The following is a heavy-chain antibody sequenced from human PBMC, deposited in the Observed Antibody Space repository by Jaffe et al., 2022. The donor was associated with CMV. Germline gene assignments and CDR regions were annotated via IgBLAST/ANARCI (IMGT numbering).Heavy chain of an antibody. CDR1: EFSFDNYW. J-gene: IGHJ6*02. V-gene: IGHV3-7*01. CDR2: IKQDGSEE. CDR3: ARFFEWLFSYGGSGAMDV. Sequence: GQLVESGGGLVQPGGSLRLSCSASEFSFDNYWMSWVRQAPGRGLEWVANIKQDGSEENYADSVKGRFTISRDNAKNLVYLQMHSLRADDTAVYYCARFFEWLFSYGGSGAMDVWGQGTTVTV. D-gene: IGHD3-3*01.